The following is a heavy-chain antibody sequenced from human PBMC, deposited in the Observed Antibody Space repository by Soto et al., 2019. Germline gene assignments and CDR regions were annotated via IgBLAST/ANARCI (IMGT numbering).Heavy chain of an antibody. CDR3: ARGLSRDYVWGSYRSSWFDP. J-gene: IGHJ5*02. CDR1: GGSFSGYY. V-gene: IGHV4-34*01. D-gene: IGHD3-16*02. CDR2: INHSGRT. Sequence: SETLSLTCAVYGGSFSGYYWSWIRQPPGKGLEWIGEINHSGRTNYNPSIKSRVTISVDTSKNQFSLKLSSVTAADTAVYYFARGLSRDYVWGSYRSSWFDPWGQGTLVTVSS.